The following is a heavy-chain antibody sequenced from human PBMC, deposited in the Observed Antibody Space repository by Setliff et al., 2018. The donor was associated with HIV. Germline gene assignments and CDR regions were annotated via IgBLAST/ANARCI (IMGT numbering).Heavy chain of an antibody. CDR2: IYYGGTT. D-gene: IGHD2-21*02. CDR1: GGSIRSIDYF. J-gene: IGHJ3*02. V-gene: IGHV4-39*01. Sequence: SETLSLTCTVSGGSIRSIDYFWGWIRQPPGKGLEWLGNIGNIYYGGTTYYNPSLKGRITISVFTSSQQLSLTLTSVTPADTAVYYCVRHNPTMVTDGYDIWGQGTKVTVSS. CDR3: VRHNPTMVTDGYDI.